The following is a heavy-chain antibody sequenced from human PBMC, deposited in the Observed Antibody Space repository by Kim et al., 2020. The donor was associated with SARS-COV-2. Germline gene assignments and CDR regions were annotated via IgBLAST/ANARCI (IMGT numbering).Heavy chain of an antibody. CDR1: GFTFSSYS. V-gene: IGHV3-21*01. CDR2: ISSSSSYI. CDR3: ARGPHGYDFWSGGRYYYYYMDV. J-gene: IGHJ6*03. Sequence: GGSLRLSCAASGFTFSSYSMNWVRQAPGKGLEWVSSISSSSSYIYYADSVKGRFTISRDNAKNSLYLQMNSLRAEDTAVYYCARGPHGYDFWSGGRYYYYYMDVWGKGTTVTVSS. D-gene: IGHD3-3*01.